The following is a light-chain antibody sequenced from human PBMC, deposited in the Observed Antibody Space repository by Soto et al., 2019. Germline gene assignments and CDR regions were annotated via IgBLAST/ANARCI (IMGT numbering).Light chain of an antibody. Sequence: EIVMTQSPATLSVSPGERAPLSCRASQSVSSNLAWYQQKPGQAPRLLIYGESTRATGIPARFSGSRSGTEFTLTISSLQSEDFAVYYCQQYNNWPALTFGGGTKVEI. V-gene: IGKV3D-15*01. CDR3: QQYNNWPALT. CDR1: QSVSSN. J-gene: IGKJ4*01. CDR2: GES.